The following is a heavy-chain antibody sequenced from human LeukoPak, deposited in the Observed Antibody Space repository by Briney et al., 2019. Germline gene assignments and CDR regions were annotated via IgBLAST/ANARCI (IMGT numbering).Heavy chain of an antibody. J-gene: IGHJ5*02. D-gene: IGHD1-26*01. V-gene: IGHV3-23*01. Sequence: GGSLRLSCAASGFTFSDYYMSWIRQAPGKGLEWVSVTSGSGTNAYYADSVKGRFTISRDNRKNILYLDMNTLRAEDTAVYYCAKDPLSSSGSYSGWFDPWGQGTLVIVSS. CDR3: AKDPLSSSGSYSGWFDP. CDR2: TSGSGTNA. CDR1: GFTFSDYY.